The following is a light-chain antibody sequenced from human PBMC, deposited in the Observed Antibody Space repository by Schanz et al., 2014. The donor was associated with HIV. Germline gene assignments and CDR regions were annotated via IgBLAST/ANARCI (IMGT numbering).Light chain of an antibody. J-gene: IGLJ2*01. Sequence: QSVLTQPPSVSAAPGQRVTISCSGSAFNIGHYSVSWYQQFPGTVPKLLIYDNNERPSDIPDRFSGSKTGTSATLAIIGLQAGDEADYYCGAWDSGRRAVVFGGGTKLTVL. V-gene: IGLV1-51*01. CDR2: DNN. CDR3: GAWDSGRRAVV. CDR1: AFNIGHYS.